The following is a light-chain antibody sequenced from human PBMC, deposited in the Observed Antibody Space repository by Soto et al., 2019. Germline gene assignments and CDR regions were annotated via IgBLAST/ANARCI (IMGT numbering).Light chain of an antibody. CDR3: SSYTSSSSHII. Sequence: QSALTQPASVSGSPGQSITISCTGTSSDVGGYNYVSWYQQHPGKAPKLIIYEVSNRPSGVSSRFSGSKSGNTASLTISGLQAEDEADYYCSSYTSSSSHIIFGGGTKVTVL. V-gene: IGLV2-14*01. CDR2: EVS. J-gene: IGLJ2*01. CDR1: SSDVGGYNY.